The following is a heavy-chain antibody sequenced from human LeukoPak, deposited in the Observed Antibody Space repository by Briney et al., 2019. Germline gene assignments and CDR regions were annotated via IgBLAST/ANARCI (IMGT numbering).Heavy chain of an antibody. CDR3: AKDAEQYGDYALYFDY. J-gene: IGHJ4*02. V-gene: IGHV3-30*18. CDR1: GFTVSSNY. D-gene: IGHD4-17*01. Sequence: GGSLRLSCAASGFTVSSNYMSWVRQAPGKGLEWVAVISYDGSNKYYADSVKGRFTISRDNSKNTLYLQMNSLRAEDTAVYYCAKDAEQYGDYALYFDYWGQGTLVTVSS. CDR2: ISYDGSNK.